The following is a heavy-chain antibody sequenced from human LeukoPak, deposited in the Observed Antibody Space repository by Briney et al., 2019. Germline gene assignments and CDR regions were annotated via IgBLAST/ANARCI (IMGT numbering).Heavy chain of an antibody. CDR3: TRVPGGSYYRLDI. CDR2: IRSKAYGGTT. D-gene: IGHD1-26*01. Sequence: GGSLRLSCAASGFDFNNYAMSWVRQAPGKGVEWVGFIRSKAYGGTTEYAASVKGRFTISRDDSKSIASLQMNSLKTEDTAVYYCTRVPGGSYYRLDIWGQGTMVTVSS. CDR1: GFDFNNYA. V-gene: IGHV3-49*04. J-gene: IGHJ3*02.